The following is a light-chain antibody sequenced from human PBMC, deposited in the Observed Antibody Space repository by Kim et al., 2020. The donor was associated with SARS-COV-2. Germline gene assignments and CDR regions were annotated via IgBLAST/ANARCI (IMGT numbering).Light chain of an antibody. Sequence: GQGVTIACTGSSSNIGAGYDVHWEQQRPGTAPRLRCYGNSKRRSGGADRCSGSKDGASASLAITGLQAEDEADYYCKSYESGLSVVFGGGTQLTVL. CDR3: KSYESGLSVV. J-gene: IGLJ2*01. CDR1: SSNIGAGYD. CDR2: GNS. V-gene: IGLV1-40*03.